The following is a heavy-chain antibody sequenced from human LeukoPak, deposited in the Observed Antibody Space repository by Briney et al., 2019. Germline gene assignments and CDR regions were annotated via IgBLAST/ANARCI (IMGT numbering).Heavy chain of an antibody. CDR2: INPNSGGT. Sequence: ASVKVSCKASGYTFIDYYMHWVRQAPGQGLEWMGWINPNSGGTNYAQNFQGRVTMTRDTSIRTVYMELSRLRSDDTAVYYCANTYALGNYYKGGFDPWGQGTLVTVSS. D-gene: IGHD3-10*01. CDR3: ANTYALGNYYKGGFDP. V-gene: IGHV1-2*02. J-gene: IGHJ5*02. CDR1: GYTFIDYY.